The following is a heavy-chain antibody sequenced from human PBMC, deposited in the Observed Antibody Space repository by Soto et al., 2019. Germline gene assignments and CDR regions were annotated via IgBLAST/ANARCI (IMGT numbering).Heavy chain of an antibody. J-gene: IGHJ4*02. CDR1: GGTFSSYA. V-gene: IGHV1-69*13. CDR3: ERDRTGPFDY. D-gene: IGHD7-27*01. CDR2: IIPIFGTA. Sequence: GASVKVSCKASGGTFSSYAISWVRQAPGQGLEWMGGIIPIFGTANYAQKFQGRVTITADESTSTAYMELSSLRSEDTAVYYCERDRTGPFDYWGQGTLVTVSS.